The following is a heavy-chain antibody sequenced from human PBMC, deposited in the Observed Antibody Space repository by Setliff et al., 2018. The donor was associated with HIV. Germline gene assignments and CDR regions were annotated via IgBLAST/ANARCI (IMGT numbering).Heavy chain of an antibody. CDR1: GGSISRSSYH. Sequence: SETLSLTCTVSGGSISRSSYHWGWIRQPPGKGLEWIGSFYYSGNTYYNPSLKSRVTISVDTSKNQFSLRLNSVTAADTAVYYCARVPVAGTARGVFDIWGQGTMVTVS. D-gene: IGHD6-19*01. J-gene: IGHJ3*02. V-gene: IGHV4-39*01. CDR2: FYYSGNT. CDR3: ARVPVAGTARGVFDI.